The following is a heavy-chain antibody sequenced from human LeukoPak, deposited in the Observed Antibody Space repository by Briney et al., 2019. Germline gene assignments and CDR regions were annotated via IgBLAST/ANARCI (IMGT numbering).Heavy chain of an antibody. CDR2: ISSSSSYI. Sequence: GGSLRLSCAASGFTFSSYAMSWVRQAPGKGLEWVSSISSSSSYIYYADSVKGRFTISRDNAKNSLYLQMNSLRAEDTAVYYCARGGSSSFYYYYGMDVWGQGTTVTVSS. V-gene: IGHV3-21*01. J-gene: IGHJ6*02. CDR3: ARGGSSSFYYYYGMDV. CDR1: GFTFSSYA. D-gene: IGHD6-6*01.